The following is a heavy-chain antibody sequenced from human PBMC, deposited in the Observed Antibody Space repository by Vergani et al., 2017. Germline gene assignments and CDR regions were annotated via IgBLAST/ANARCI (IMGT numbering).Heavy chain of an antibody. D-gene: IGHD2-21*02. Sequence: QVQLQQWGAGLLKPSETLSLTCAVYGGSFSGYYWSWIRQPPGKGLEWIGEINHSGSTNYHPSLKSRVTISVDTSKNQFSLKLSSVTAADTAVYYCASGLRVTSLGYWGQGTLVTVSS. V-gene: IGHV4-34*01. J-gene: IGHJ4*02. CDR1: GGSFSGYY. CDR2: INHSGST. CDR3: ASGLRVTSLGY.